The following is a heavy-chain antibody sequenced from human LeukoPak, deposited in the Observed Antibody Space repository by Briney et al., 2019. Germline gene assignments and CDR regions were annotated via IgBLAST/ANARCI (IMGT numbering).Heavy chain of an antibody. D-gene: IGHD2-2*01. CDR2: IYPGDSDT. V-gene: IGHV5-51*01. CDR3: ARQGLCSSTSCLDAFDI. CDR1: GYSFPDYW. J-gene: IGHJ3*02. Sequence: GESLKISCKGFGYSFPDYWIGWVRQMPGKGLEWMGIIYPGDSDTRYSPSFEGQVTISADKSIRTAYLQRSSLKASDTAMYYCARQGLCSSTSCLDAFDIWGQGTMVTVSS.